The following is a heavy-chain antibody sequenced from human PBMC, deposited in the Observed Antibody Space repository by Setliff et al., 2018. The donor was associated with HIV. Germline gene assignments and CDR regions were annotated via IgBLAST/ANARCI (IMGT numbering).Heavy chain of an antibody. CDR3: ARVSSSGWGHAFDI. CDR1: GYTFTSYA. Sequence: ASVKVSCKASGYTFTSYAMHWVRQAPGQRLEWMGWINAGNGNTKYSQKFQGRVTITRDTSASTAYMELSSLRSEDTAVYYCARVSSSGWGHAFDIWGQGTMVTVSS. CDR2: INAGNGNT. D-gene: IGHD6-19*01. J-gene: IGHJ3*02. V-gene: IGHV1-3*01.